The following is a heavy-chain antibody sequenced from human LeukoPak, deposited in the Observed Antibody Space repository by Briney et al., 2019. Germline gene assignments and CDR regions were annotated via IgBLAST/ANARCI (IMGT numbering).Heavy chain of an antibody. J-gene: IGHJ4*02. Sequence: PSETLSLTCTVSGGSISSSSYYWGWIRQPPGKGLEWIGSIYYSGSTYYNPSLKSRVTISVDTSKNQFSLKLSSVTAADTAVYYCARLVLLGYCSGGSCSKSNLFDYWGQGTLVTVSS. CDR1: GGSISSSSYY. CDR3: ARLVLLGYCSGGSCSKSNLFDY. V-gene: IGHV4-39*01. D-gene: IGHD2-15*01. CDR2: IYYSGST.